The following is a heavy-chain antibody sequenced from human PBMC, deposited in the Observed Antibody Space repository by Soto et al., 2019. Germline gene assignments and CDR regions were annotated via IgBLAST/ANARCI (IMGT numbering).Heavy chain of an antibody. D-gene: IGHD6-19*01. V-gene: IGHV3-64*01. Sequence: EVQLVESGGGLVQPGGSLRLSCAASGFTFSSYAMHWVRQAPGKGLEYVSAISSNGGSTYYANSVKGRFTISRDNSKNTLYLQMGRLRAEDMAVYYCARQWLDSYYFDYWGQGPMVTVYS. CDR2: ISSNGGST. CDR3: ARQWLDSYYFDY. CDR1: GFTFSSYA. J-gene: IGHJ4*02.